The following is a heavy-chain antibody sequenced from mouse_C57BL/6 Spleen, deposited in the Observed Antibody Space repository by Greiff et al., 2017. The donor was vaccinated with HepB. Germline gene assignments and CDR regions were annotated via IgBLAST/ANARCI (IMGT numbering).Heavy chain of an antibody. V-gene: IGHV2-5*01. CDR2: IWRGGST. Sequence: QVQLKESGPGLVQPSQSLSITCTVSGFSLTSYGVHWVRQSPGKGLEWLGVIWRGGSTDYNAAFMSRLSITKDNSQSQVFFKMNSLQDDDTAIYYWAKNGGDGFAWFAYWGQGTLVTVSA. D-gene: IGHD2-3*01. CDR1: GFSLTSYG. CDR3: AKNGGDGFAWFAY. J-gene: IGHJ3*01.